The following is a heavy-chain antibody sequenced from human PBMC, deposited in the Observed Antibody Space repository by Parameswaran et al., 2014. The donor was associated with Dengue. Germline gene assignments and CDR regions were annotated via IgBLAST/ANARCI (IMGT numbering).Heavy chain of an antibody. V-gene: IGHV4-61*07. CDR2: IFYSGST. CDR3: ARHDGADIVIRG. D-gene: IGHD5-12*01. Sequence: RWIRQPPGKGLEWIGYIFYSGSTNYNPSLKSRVTMSIDTSKNQFSLRLSSVTAADTAVYYCARHDGADIVIRGWGQGTLVTVSS. J-gene: IGHJ4*02.